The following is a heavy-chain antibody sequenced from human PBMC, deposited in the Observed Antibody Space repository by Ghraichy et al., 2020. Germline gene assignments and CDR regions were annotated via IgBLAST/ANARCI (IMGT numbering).Heavy chain of an antibody. J-gene: IGHJ4*02. V-gene: IGHV3-23*01. CDR3: AKGPFGGYDSYYFDH. Sequence: GGSLRLSCAASGFSFNFYVMHWVRQAPGRGLEWVSAISASGSDTFYANSVKGRFTISRDNSKNTFYLQLSSLRAEDTAIYYCAKGPFGGYDSYYFDHWGQGALVTVSS. CDR2: ISASGSDT. CDR1: GFSFNFYV. D-gene: IGHD5-12*01.